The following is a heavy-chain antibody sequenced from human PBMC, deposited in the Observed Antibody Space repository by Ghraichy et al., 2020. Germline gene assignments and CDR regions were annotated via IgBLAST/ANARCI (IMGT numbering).Heavy chain of an antibody. V-gene: IGHV4-59*11. J-gene: IGHJ4*02. CDR3: ARSHYASRTLDPTTFAF. CDR2: INHSGSA. CDR1: GDSTSSHY. Sequence: SETLSLTCTVSGDSTSSHYWSWIRQPPGKGLEWIAYINHSGSAHFNPSFESRGTMSIDTSRNHFSLKLSSVTAADTAVYYCARSHYASRTLDPTTFAFWGQGAQVTVSS. D-gene: IGHD3-10*01.